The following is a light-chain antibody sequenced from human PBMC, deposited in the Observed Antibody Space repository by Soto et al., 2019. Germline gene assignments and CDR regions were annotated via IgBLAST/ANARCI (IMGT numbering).Light chain of an antibody. J-gene: IGKJ2*01. Sequence: EIVLTQSPATLSLSPGERATLSCRASQSVSSYLAWYQLKPGQAPRLLIYDASNRATGIPARFSGSGSGTDFTLTISSLEPEDFAVYYCQQRSNWLMYTFGQGTKLEIK. CDR2: DAS. CDR3: QQRSNWLMYT. CDR1: QSVSSY. V-gene: IGKV3-11*01.